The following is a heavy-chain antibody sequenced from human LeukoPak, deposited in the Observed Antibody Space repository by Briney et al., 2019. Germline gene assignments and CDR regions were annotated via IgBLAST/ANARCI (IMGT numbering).Heavy chain of an antibody. CDR2: IYYSGST. J-gene: IGHJ4*02. D-gene: IGHD4-17*01. CDR3: ARHHYGDYGVFDY. Sequence: YIYYSGSTNYNPSLKSRVTISVDTSKNQFSLKLSSVTAADTAVYYCARHHYGDYGVFDYWGQGTLVTVSS. V-gene: IGHV4-59*08.